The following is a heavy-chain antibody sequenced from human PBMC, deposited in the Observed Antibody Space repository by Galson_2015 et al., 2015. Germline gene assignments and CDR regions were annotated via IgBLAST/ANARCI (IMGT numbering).Heavy chain of an antibody. V-gene: IGHV1-8*01. CDR3: ARGGTLEWLVNWFDP. J-gene: IGHJ5*02. Sequence: SGNTGYAQKFQDRVTMTRNTSISTAYMELSSLRSDDTAVYYCARGGTLEWLVNWFDPWGQGTLVTVSS. CDR2: SGNT. D-gene: IGHD3-3*01.